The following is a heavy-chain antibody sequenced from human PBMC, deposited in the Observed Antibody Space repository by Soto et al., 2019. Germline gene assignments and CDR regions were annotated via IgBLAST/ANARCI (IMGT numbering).Heavy chain of an antibody. CDR2: VAGDNGHR. V-gene: IGHV1-18*01. D-gene: IGHD2-15*01. CDR1: GYTFTTHG. J-gene: IGHJ5*02. CDR3: ARDLGYCRGRTCYREWFDP. Sequence: QVQLVQSGAEVKKPGASVKVSCKASGYTFTTHGISWVRQAPGQGLEWMGWVAGDNGHRNYAQSLQGRVTMTTDTSTNTAYMELRSLRSDDTAVYYCARDLGYCRGRTCYREWFDPWGQGTLVTVSS.